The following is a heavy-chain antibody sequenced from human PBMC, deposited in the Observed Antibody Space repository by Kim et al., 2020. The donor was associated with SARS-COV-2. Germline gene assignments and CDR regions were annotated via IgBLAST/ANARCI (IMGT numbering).Heavy chain of an antibody. CDR3: ARGSCSGSYLPDY. CDR2: IYYSGST. Sequence: SETLSLTCTVSGGSISSSSYYWGWIRQPPGKGLEWIGSIYYSGSTYYNPSLKSRVTISVDTSKNQFSLKLSSVTAADTAVYYCARGSCSGSYLPDYWGQG. CDR1: GGSISSSSYY. J-gene: IGHJ4*02. V-gene: IGHV4-39*01. D-gene: IGHD1-26*01.